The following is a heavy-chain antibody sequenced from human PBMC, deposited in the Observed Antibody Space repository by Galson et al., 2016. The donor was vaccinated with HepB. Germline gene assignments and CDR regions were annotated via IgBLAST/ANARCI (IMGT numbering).Heavy chain of an antibody. V-gene: IGHV4-4*02. CDR2: IYHSGGP. D-gene: IGHD2-2*01. J-gene: IGHJ5*02. CDR1: GDSVISSNW. CDR3: TRARRQCGSSSCYLDP. Sequence: SETLSLTCTVSGDSVISSNWWTWVRQPPGKGLEWIGEIYHSGGPNYNPSLKSRVTISLDNSNNLISLRLSSVTAADTAVYYCTRARRQCGSSSCYLDPWGQGTLVTVSS.